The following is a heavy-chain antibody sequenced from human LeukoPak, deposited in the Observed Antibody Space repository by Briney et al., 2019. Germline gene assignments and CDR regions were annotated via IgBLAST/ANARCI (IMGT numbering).Heavy chain of an antibody. CDR3: ARGAHARPVDY. CDR2: INHSGST. J-gene: IGHJ4*02. CDR1: GGSFSGCY. V-gene: IGHV4-34*01. Sequence: SETLPLTCAVYGGSFSGCYWSWIRQPPGKGLEWIGEINHSGSTNYNPSLKSRVTISVDTSKNQFSLKLSSVAAADTAVYYCARGAHARPVDYWGQGTLVTVSS. D-gene: IGHD6-6*01.